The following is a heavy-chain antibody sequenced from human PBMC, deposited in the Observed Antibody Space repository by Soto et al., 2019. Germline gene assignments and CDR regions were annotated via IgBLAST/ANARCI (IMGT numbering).Heavy chain of an antibody. V-gene: IGHV4-34*01. J-gene: IGHJ4*02. CDR1: GGSFSGYY. CDR2: INHSGST. CDR3: AREIVVVPAAIGGTRPYYSDY. D-gene: IGHD2-2*02. Sequence: PSETLSLTCAVYGGSFSGYYWSWIRQPPGKGLEWIGEINHSGSTNYNPSLKSRVTISVDTSKNQFSLKLSSVTAADTAVYYCAREIVVVPAAIGGTRPYYSDYWGQGTLVTVSS.